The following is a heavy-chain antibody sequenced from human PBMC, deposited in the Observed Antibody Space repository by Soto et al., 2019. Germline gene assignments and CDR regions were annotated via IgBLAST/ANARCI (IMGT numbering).Heavy chain of an antibody. D-gene: IGHD4-17*01. V-gene: IGHV3-33*01. J-gene: IGHJ4*02. CDR1: GFTFSRYG. Sequence: QVQLVESGGGVVQPGRSLRLSCAASGFTFSRYGMHWVRQAPGKGLEWVAVIWYDGSNKYYADSVKGRFTISRDNSKNTLYLQMNNLRAEDTAVYYCAIDDYGDYGTDYWGQGTLVTVSS. CDR2: IWYDGSNK. CDR3: AIDDYGDYGTDY.